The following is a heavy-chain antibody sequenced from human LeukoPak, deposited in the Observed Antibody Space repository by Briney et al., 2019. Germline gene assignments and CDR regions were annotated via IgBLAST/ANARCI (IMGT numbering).Heavy chain of an antibody. D-gene: IGHD6-13*01. CDR2: IYYSGST. Sequence: SQTLSLTCTVSGGSISSGGYYWSWIRQHPGKGLEWIGYIYYSGSTYYNPSLKSRVTISVDTSKNQFSLKLSSVTAAVTAVYYYAREEAAAGNEIDYWGQGTLVTVSS. CDR1: GGSISSGGYY. V-gene: IGHV4-31*03. J-gene: IGHJ4*02. CDR3: AREEAAAGNEIDY.